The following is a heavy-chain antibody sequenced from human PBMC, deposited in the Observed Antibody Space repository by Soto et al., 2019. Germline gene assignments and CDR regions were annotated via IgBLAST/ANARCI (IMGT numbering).Heavy chain of an antibody. J-gene: IGHJ5*02. V-gene: IGHV4-39*01. CDR3: AGQTFTIAAASYGRSNWFDP. CDR2: IYFTGNT. Sequence: PSETLSLTCTVSGGCITSSSHFWGWVRQPPGKGLEWIGTIYFTGNTYYTPSLKSRLTMSIDTSKNEFSLRLNSVTAADTVVYYCAGQTFTIAAASYGRSNWFDPWGPGTLVTVSS. CDR1: GGCITSSSHF. D-gene: IGHD6-25*01.